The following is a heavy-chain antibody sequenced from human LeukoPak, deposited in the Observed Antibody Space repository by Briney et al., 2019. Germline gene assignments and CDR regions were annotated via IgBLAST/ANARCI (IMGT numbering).Heavy chain of an antibody. CDR3: ARDAVVVVPAAPYNWFDP. CDR1: GGTFSSYA. V-gene: IGHV1-69*05. J-gene: IGHJ5*02. CDR2: IIPIFGTA. Sequence: SVKVSCKASGGTFSSYAISWVRQAPGQGLEWMGRIIPIFGTANYAQKFQGRVTITTDESTSTAYMELSSLRSEDTAVYYCARDAVVVVPAAPYNWFDPWGQGTLVTVSS. D-gene: IGHD2-2*01.